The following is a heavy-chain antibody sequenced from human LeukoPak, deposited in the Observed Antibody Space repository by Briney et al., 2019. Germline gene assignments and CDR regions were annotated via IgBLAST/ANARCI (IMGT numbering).Heavy chain of an antibody. CDR1: YW. CDR3: ARPKSFYYGMDV. V-gene: IGHV5-51*01. Sequence: YWSWIRQPPGKGLEWMGIIYPGDSDTRYSPSFQGQVTISADKSISTAYLQWSSLKASDTAIYYCARPKSFYYGMDVWGQGTTVTVSS. J-gene: IGHJ6*02. CDR2: IYPGDSDT.